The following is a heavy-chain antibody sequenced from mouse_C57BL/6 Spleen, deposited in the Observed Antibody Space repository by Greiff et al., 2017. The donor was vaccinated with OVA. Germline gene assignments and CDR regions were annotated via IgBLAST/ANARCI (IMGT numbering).Heavy chain of an antibody. V-gene: IGHV1-82*01. CDR3: ASYYGSSPWFAY. Sequence: QLQESGPELVKPGASVKISCKASGYAFSSSWMNWVKQRPGKGLEWIGRIYPGDGDTNYNGKFKGKATLTADKSSSTAYMQLSSLTSEDSAVYFCASYYGSSPWFAYWGQGTLVTVSA. CDR2: IYPGDGDT. J-gene: IGHJ3*01. D-gene: IGHD1-1*01. CDR1: GYAFSSSW.